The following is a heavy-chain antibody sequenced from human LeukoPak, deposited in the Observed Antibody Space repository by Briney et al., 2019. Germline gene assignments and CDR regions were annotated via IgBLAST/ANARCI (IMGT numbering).Heavy chain of an antibody. J-gene: IGHJ4*02. V-gene: IGHV3-30*04. CDR3: AREGYYDSSGYSDAGIDY. D-gene: IGHD3-22*01. CDR1: GHPFSSYT. Sequence: PGGSPRLSCAASGHPFSSYTLHWAPHAPGKGLEGVADISYDGSTKYYADSMKGRFTISRDNSKNTLYLQMNSLRGGDTAVYYCAREGYYDSSGYSDAGIDYWGQGSLVTV. CDR2: ISYDGSTK.